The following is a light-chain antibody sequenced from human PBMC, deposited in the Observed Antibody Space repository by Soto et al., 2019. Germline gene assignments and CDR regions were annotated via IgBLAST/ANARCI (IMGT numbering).Light chain of an antibody. Sequence: EIMMTQSPGTLSVSPGDGATLSCTASQSGNVNLAWYQQKPGQHPMLLLYGASTRAPGIPVRFLGSGYGTEFTLAISSLQSEDSAVYYCHQYHSWPRGTFGPGTKVEIK. CDR1: QSGNVN. CDR2: GAS. J-gene: IGKJ3*01. V-gene: IGKV3-15*01. CDR3: HQYHSWPRGT.